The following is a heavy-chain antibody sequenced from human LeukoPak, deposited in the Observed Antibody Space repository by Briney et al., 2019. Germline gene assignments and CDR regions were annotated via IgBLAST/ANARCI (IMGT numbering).Heavy chain of an antibody. CDR3: ARITMVRGAVPSLGDI. CDR2: IYPGDSDT. V-gene: IGHV5-51*01. Sequence: GESLKISCKGSGYSFTSYWIGWVRQMPGKGLEWMGIIYPGDSDTRYSPSFQGQVTISADKSISTAYLQWSSLKASDTAMYYCARITMVRGAVPSLGDIWGQGTMVTVSS. CDR1: GYSFTSYW. D-gene: IGHD3-10*01. J-gene: IGHJ3*02.